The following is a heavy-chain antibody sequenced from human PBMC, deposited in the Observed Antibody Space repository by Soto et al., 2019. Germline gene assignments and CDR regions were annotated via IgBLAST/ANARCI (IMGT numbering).Heavy chain of an antibody. CDR3: VRYNWKYRGSGMDV. CDR2: IYYSGST. J-gene: IGHJ6*02. Sequence: PSEILSLTCTVSGGSLSSYYWSWIRQPPGKGLEWIGYIYYSGSTNYNPSLKSRVTISVDTSKNQFSLKLSSVTAADTAVYYCVRYNWKYRGSGMDVWGQGTTVTVSS. V-gene: IGHV4-59*01. D-gene: IGHD1-20*01. CDR1: GGSLSSYY.